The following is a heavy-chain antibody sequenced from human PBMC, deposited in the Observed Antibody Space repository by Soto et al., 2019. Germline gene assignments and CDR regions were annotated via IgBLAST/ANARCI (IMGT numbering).Heavy chain of an antibody. V-gene: IGHV3-23*01. CDR2: ISGSGGTN. CDR3: AKVEMGWFAH. J-gene: IGHJ5*02. D-gene: IGHD2-8*01. CDR1: GFSFSPYA. Sequence: GGSLRLPGAGSGFSFSPYAIVRAPQAQGKGLEWLSPISGSGGTNYYADSVKGRFVVSRDNDKNTVYLHMNSLTGEDTAIYFCAKVEMGWFAHWGQGTQVTVSS.